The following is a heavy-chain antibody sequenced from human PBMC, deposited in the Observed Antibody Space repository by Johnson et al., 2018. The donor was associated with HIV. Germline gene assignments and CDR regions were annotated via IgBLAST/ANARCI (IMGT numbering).Heavy chain of an antibody. CDR2: IKQDGREK. V-gene: IGHV3-7*01. Sequence: VQLVESGGGLVQPGGSQRLSCAASGFTISSYWMSWVRQAPGKGLEWVANIKQDGREKYYVDSVKGRFTISRDNTNNLLYLQMNSLRAEDTAVYLCARDIQDGDYSSAASDIWGQGTMVTVSS. D-gene: IGHD4-17*01. CDR1: GFTISSYW. J-gene: IGHJ3*02. CDR3: ARDIQDGDYSSAASDI.